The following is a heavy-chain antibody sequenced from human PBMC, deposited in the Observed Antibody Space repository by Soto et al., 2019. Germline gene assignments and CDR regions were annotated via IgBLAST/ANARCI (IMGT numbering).Heavy chain of an antibody. Sequence: QVQLVQSGAEVKKSGASVKVSCKASGYTFTRYDINWVRQATGQGLEWMGWMNPNSGNTGYAQKFQGRVTMTRNTSISTAYMELSSLRYEDTAVYYCARERSAASTGWFDPWGQGTLVTVSS. V-gene: IGHV1-8*01. J-gene: IGHJ5*02. CDR1: GYTFTRYD. CDR2: MNPNSGNT. CDR3: ARERSAASTGWFDP. D-gene: IGHD6-13*01.